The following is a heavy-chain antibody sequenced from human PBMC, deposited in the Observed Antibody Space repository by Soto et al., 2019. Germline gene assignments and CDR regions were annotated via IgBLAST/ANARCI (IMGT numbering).Heavy chain of an antibody. CDR2: ISGSGGST. D-gene: IGHD2-2*01. J-gene: IGHJ5*02. CDR3: AKVQVLSTKPSNSNWFDP. V-gene: IGHV3-23*01. Sequence: EVQLLESGGGLVQPGGSLRLSCAASGFTFSSYAMSWVRQAPGKGLEWVSAISGSGGSTYYADSVKGRFTISRDNSKNTLYLQMNSLRAEDTAVYYCAKVQVLSTKPSNSNWFDPWGQGTLVTVSS. CDR1: GFTFSSYA.